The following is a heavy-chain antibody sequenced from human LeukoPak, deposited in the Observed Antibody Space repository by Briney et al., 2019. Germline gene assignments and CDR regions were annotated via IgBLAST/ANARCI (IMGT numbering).Heavy chain of an antibody. CDR3: ARLWSSVVVPAASWFDP. V-gene: IGHV4-34*01. J-gene: IGHJ5*02. CDR1: GGTFSGYY. CDR2: INHSGST. Sequence: SETLSLTCAVDGGTFSGYYWSWIRQPPGKGLEWIGEINHSGSTNYNPSLKSRVTISVDTSKNQFSLKLSSVTAADTAVYYCARLWSSVVVPAASWFDPWGQGTLVTVSS. D-gene: IGHD2-2*01.